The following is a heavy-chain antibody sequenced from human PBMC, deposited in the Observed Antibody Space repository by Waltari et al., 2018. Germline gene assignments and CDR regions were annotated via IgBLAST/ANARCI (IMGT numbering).Heavy chain of an antibody. Sequence: EVQLLESGGVVVQPGGSLRLSCEASGFTFDDYTMHWVRQAPGKGLEWVSLISWDGGSTYYADSVKGRFTISRDNSKNSLYLQMNSLRTEDTALYYCAKDRDDLFDYWGQGTLVTVSS. CDR2: ISWDGGST. D-gene: IGHD2-21*02. V-gene: IGHV3-43*01. CDR3: AKDRDDLFDY. J-gene: IGHJ4*02. CDR1: GFTFDDYT.